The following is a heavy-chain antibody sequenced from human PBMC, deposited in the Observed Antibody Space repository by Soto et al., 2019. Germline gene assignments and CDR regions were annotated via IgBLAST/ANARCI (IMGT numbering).Heavy chain of an antibody. CDR1: RFTFSNYW. CDR3: ARDIDSSA. J-gene: IGHJ5*02. D-gene: IGHD6-19*01. CDR2: IKSDGSST. V-gene: IGHV3-74*01. Sequence: EVQLVESGGYLVQPGGSLRLSCAASRFTFSNYWMHWVCQAPGKGLVWVSRIKSDGSSTSYADSVKGRFTISRDNAKNTLYLQMNSVRAEDTAVYYCARDIDSSAWGQGTLVTVSS.